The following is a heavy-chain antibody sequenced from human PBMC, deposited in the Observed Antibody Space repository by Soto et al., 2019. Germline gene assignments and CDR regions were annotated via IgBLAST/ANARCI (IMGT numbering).Heavy chain of an antibody. CDR1: GGTFSSYT. CDR2: IIPILGIA. CDR3: ASSVDTAMVIYYYYGMDV. D-gene: IGHD5-18*01. J-gene: IGHJ6*02. Sequence: QVQLVQSGAEVKKPGSSVKVSCKASGGTFSSYTISWVRQAPGQGLEWMGRIIPILGIANYAQKFQGRVPITADKSTSTAYMELSSLRSEDTAVYYCASSVDTAMVIYYYYGMDVWGQGTTVTVSS. V-gene: IGHV1-69*02.